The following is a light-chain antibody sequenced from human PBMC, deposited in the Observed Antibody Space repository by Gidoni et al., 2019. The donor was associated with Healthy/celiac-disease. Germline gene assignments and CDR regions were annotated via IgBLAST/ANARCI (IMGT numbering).Light chain of an antibody. J-gene: IGLJ2*01. V-gene: IGLV2-14*03. CDR1: SSDVGSYNY. CDR3: SSYTSSSTL. Sequence: QSALTQPASVSGSPGQSITISCTGTSSDVGSYNYVSWYQQHPDKAPKLMIYDVRNRPSGVSNRFSGSKSGNTASLTISGLQAEDEADYYCSSYTSSSTLFGGGTKLTVL. CDR2: DVR.